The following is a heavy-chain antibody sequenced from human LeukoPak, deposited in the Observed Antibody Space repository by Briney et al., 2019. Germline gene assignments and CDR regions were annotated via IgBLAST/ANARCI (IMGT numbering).Heavy chain of an antibody. CDR1: GYSISSGDY. CDR3: ARSPYYFDSSGYHRAYYFDY. D-gene: IGHD3-22*01. J-gene: IGHJ4*02. V-gene: IGHV4-38-2*01. CDR2: IYHSGST. Sequence: PSETLSLTCVVSGYSISSGDYWGWIRQPPGKGLEWIGSIYHSGSTYNNPSLESRVTISVDTSKNQFSLKLSSVTAADTAVYYCARSPYYFDSSGYHRAYYFDYWGQGTLVTVSS.